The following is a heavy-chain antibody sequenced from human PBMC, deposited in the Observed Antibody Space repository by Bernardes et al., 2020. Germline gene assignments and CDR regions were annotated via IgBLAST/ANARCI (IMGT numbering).Heavy chain of an antibody. V-gene: IGHV5-51*01. Sequence: GASLKSSSQGSGYNVAPYWIGWVRPIPGQGLEWMGMIYPIDSDIRYSPSFQGQVTISADESIGTAYLQWSSLKASDTAMYYCARRDYFDGDGYGYWGQGTLVTVSS. D-gene: IGHD3-22*01. CDR1: GYNVAPYW. J-gene: IGHJ4*02. CDR3: ARRDYFDGDGYGY. CDR2: IYPIDSDI.